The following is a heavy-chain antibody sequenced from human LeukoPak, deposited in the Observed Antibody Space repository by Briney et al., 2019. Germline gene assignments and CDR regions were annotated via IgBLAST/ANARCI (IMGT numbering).Heavy chain of an antibody. J-gene: IGHJ4*02. Sequence: GGSLRLPCAASGFTFSSYAMSWVRQAPGKGLEWVSAISGSGGSTYYADSVKGRFTISRDNSKNTLYLQMNSLRAEDTAVYYCAKHEGHCSGGSCYPFDYWGQGTLVTVSS. D-gene: IGHD2-15*01. CDR2: ISGSGGST. CDR3: AKHEGHCSGGSCYPFDY. CDR1: GFTFSSYA. V-gene: IGHV3-23*01.